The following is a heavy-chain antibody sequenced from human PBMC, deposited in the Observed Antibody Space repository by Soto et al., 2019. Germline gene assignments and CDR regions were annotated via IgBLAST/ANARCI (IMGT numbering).Heavy chain of an antibody. CDR3: AKIPPASDCDDITGYQCYFDL. CDR2: ISSGGGST. Sequence: EVQLLESGGGLVQPGGSLRLSCAASGLTFSSYAMSWVRQAPGQGLEWVAGISSGGGSTYYADSVKGRFTVSRDRSKNTPFLQMNSLSAEDTALYYCAKIPPASDCDDITGYQCYFDLWGRGTLFTVSS. J-gene: IGHJ2*01. CDR1: GLTFSSYA. V-gene: IGHV3-23*01. D-gene: IGHD3-9*01.